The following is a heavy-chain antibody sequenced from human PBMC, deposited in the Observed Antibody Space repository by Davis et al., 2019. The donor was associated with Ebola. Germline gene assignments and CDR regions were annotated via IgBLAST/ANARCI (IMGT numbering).Heavy chain of an antibody. D-gene: IGHD4-11*01. V-gene: IGHV4-59*08. CDR1: GVSISRHY. CDR3: ARHWDQDYSNYVFEY. CDR2: IYYTGNA. J-gene: IGHJ4*02. Sequence: PSETLSLTCTVSGVSISRHYWSWIRQPPGKRLEWIGSIYYTGNAYYNSSLASRATISVDTSKNHFSLKLRSLTAADTAVYYCARHWDQDYSNYVFEYWGQGTLVTVSS.